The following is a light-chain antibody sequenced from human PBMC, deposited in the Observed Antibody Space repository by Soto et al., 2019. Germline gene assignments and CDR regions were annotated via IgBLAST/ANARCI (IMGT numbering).Light chain of an antibody. J-gene: IGKJ4*01. CDR2: DAS. CDR3: QQYDNLLPLT. CDR1: QDISNY. V-gene: IGKV1-33*01. Sequence: DIQMTQSPSSLSAYVGDRVTITCQASQDISNYLNWYQQKPGKAPKLLIYDASNLETGVPSRFSGSGSGTDFTFTISSLQPEDIATYYCQQYDNLLPLTFGGGTKVEIK.